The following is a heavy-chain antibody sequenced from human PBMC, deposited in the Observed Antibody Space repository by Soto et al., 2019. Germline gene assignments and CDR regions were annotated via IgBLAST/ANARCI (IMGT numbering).Heavy chain of an antibody. Sequence: QVQLQESGPGLVRPSQTLSLTCSISGGSMNSAGYYHWSWIRQHPGKGLEWIGPISYIGNTDYNRSLVGRVNVSLDTPKNQSSRKMRSVSAADTAVYYCARGNNLVGGYHFDYWGPGTLVTVSS. J-gene: IGHJ4*02. CDR1: GGSMNSAGYY. CDR2: ISYIGNT. V-gene: IGHV4-31*03. D-gene: IGHD3-16*01. CDR3: ARGNNLVGGYHFDY.